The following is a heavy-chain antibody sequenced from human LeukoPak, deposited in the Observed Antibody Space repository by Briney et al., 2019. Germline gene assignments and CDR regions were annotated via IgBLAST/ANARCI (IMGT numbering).Heavy chain of an antibody. CDR3: ARVPYGSGSYYPYY. Sequence: GGSLRLSCAASGFTFSSYWMSWVRQAPGKGLEWVANIKQDGSEKYYVDSVKGRFTISRDNAKNSLYLQMNSLRAEDTAVYYCARVPYGSGSYYPYYWGQGTLVTVSS. J-gene: IGHJ4*02. D-gene: IGHD3-10*01. V-gene: IGHV3-7*01. CDR1: GFTFSSYW. CDR2: IKQDGSEK.